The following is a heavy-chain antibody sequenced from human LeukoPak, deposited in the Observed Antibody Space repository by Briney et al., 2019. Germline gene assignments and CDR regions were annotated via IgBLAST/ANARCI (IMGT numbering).Heavy chain of an antibody. CDR1: GGSISSYY. J-gene: IGHJ4*02. CDR3: ARTLFDSSAYSDC. CDR2: IYYGGST. D-gene: IGHD3-22*01. Sequence: SETLSLTCTVSGGSISSYYWSWIRQPPGEGLEWIGYIYYGGSTYYNPSLKSRVTISVDTSRNQFSLRLRSVTAADTAVYYCARTLFDSSAYSDCWGRGTLVTVSS. V-gene: IGHV4-59*08.